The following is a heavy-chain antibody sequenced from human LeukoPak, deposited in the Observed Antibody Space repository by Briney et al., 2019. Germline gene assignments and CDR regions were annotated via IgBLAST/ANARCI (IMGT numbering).Heavy chain of an antibody. Sequence: SVKVSCKASGGTFSSYAISWVRQAPGQGLEWMGGIIPIFGTANYAQKFQGRVTSTADESTSTAYMELSSLRSEDTAVYYCARPRWGVSGSSDYFDYWGQGTLVTVSS. J-gene: IGHJ4*02. CDR2: IIPIFGTA. CDR3: ARPRWGVSGSSDYFDY. D-gene: IGHD1-26*01. CDR1: GGTFSSYA. V-gene: IGHV1-69*13.